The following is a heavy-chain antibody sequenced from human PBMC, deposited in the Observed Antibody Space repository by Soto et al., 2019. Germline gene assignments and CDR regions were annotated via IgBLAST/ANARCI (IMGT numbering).Heavy chain of an antibody. CDR2: IDPSDSYT. Sequence: PGESLKISCKGSGYSFTSYWISWVRQMPGKGLEWMGRIDPSDSYTNYSPSFQGHVTISADKSISTAYLQWSSLKASDTAMYYCARLSARFYQPYYYYGMDVWGQGTTVTVSS. CDR1: GYSFTSYW. V-gene: IGHV5-10-1*01. J-gene: IGHJ6*02. CDR3: ARLSARFYQPYYYYGMDV. D-gene: IGHD2-2*01.